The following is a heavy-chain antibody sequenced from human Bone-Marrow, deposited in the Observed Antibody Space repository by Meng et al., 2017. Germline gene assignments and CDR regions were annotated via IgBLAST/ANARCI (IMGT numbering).Heavy chain of an antibody. CDR1: GFTFSSYS. J-gene: IGHJ6*02. CDR3: ARESGAAYSYGTLYYYYGMDV. V-gene: IGHV3-48*04. CDR2: MSTSGRTI. Sequence: GESLKISCAASGFTFSSYSMNWVRQAPGKGLEWVSYMSTSGRTIYYADSVKGRFTISRDNAKNSLYLQMNSLRAEDTAVYYCARESGAAYSYGTLYYYYGMDVWGQGTTVTVSS. D-gene: IGHD5-18*01.